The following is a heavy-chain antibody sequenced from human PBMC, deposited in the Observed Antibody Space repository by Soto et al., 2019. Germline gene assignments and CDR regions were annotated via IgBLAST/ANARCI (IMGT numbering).Heavy chain of an antibody. D-gene: IGHD3-3*01. CDR1: GFTFSSYG. V-gene: IGHV3-33*01. CDR2: IWYDGSNK. J-gene: IGHJ6*02. CDR3: ARDYGFWSGYYGMDV. Sequence: PGGSLRLSCAASGFTFSSYGMHWVRQAPGKGLEWVAVIWYDGSNKYYADSVKGRFTISRDNSKNTLYLQMNSLRAEDTAVYYCARDYGFWSGYYGMDVWGQGTTVTVSS.